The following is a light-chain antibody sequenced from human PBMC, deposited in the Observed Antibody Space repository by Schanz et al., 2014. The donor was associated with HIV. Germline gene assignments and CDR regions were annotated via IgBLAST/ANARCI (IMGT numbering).Light chain of an antibody. V-gene: IGKV1-5*03. Sequence: IRMTQSPSSFSASTGDRVTITCRASQSISSWLAWYQQKPGKAPKLLIYKASSLESGVPSRFSGSGSGTEFTLTISSLQPDDFATYYCQQCVTYPYTFGQGTKLEIK. CDR2: KAS. J-gene: IGKJ2*01. CDR1: QSISSW. CDR3: QQCVTYPYT.